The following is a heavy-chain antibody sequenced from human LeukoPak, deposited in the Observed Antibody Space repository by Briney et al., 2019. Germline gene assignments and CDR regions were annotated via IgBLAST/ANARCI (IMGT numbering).Heavy chain of an antibody. CDR2: INAGNGNT. J-gene: IGHJ4*02. D-gene: IGHD3-22*01. Sequence: ASVKVSCKASGYTFTSYAMHWVRQAPGQRLEWMGWINAGNGNTKYSHEFQGRLTITRDTSASTAYMELSSLRSGDMAVYCCARGWLSDPFDYWGQGTLVTVSS. CDR1: GYTFTSYA. CDR3: ARGWLSDPFDY. V-gene: IGHV1-3*03.